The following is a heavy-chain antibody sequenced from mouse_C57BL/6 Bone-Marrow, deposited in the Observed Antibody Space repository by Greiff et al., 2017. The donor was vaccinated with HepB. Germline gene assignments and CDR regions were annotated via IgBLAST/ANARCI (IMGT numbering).Heavy chain of an antibody. CDR1: GFTFSSYA. CDR2: ISSGGDYI. CDR3: TRDPRGGAMDY. V-gene: IGHV5-9-1*02. J-gene: IGHJ4*01. D-gene: IGHD3-3*01. Sequence: EVKLVESGEGLVKPGGSLKLSCAASGFTFSSYAMSWVRQTPEKRLEWVAYISSGGDYIYYADTVKGRFTISRDNARNTLYLQMSSLKSEDTAMYYCTRDPRGGAMDYWGQGTSVTVSS.